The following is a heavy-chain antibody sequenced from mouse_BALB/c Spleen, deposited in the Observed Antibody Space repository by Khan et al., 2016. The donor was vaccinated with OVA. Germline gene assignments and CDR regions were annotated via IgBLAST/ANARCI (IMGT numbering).Heavy chain of an antibody. CDR3: ARNRDGGSYWYFDV. CDR1: GFSLSRYG. J-gene: IGHJ1*01. CDR2: IWIGGSA. V-gene: IGHV2-6-4*01. Sequence: QVQLKESGPGLVAPSQSLSITCTVSGFSLSRYGVHWVRQPPGKGLEWLGIIWIGGSADYNSPLKSRLSISKDNSKSQVFLKMNSLQTDDTAMYYCARNRDGGSYWYFDVWGAGTTVTVSS. D-gene: IGHD3-3*01.